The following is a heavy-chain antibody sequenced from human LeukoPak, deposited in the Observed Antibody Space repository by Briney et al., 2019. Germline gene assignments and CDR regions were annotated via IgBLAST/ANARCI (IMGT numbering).Heavy chain of an antibody. Sequence: GGSLRLSCAASEFTFSSYGMHWVRQAPGKGLEWVAVISYDGSNKYYADSVKGRFTISRDNSKNTLYLQMNSLRAEDTAVYYCAKDASRALDYWGQGTLVTVSS. J-gene: IGHJ4*02. V-gene: IGHV3-30*18. D-gene: IGHD2-2*01. CDR2: ISYDGSNK. CDR3: AKDASRALDY. CDR1: EFTFSSYG.